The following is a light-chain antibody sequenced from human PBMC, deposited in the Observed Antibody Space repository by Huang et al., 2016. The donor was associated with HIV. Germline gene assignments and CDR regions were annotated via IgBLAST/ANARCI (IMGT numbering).Light chain of an antibody. Sequence: IVLTQSPDTLSLSPGERATLSCRASQSVSGNYLGWYQQRPGQTPRLLIYGASSRATGIPDRFSGSGSGTDFTLTITRLEPEDFAVYYCQQHGSSPTFGQGTKVEIK. CDR3: QQHGSSPT. CDR1: QSVSGNY. V-gene: IGKV3-20*01. CDR2: GAS. J-gene: IGKJ1*01.